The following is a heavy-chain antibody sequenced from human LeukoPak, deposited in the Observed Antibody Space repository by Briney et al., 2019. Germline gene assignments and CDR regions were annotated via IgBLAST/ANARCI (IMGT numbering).Heavy chain of an antibody. CDR1: GGSISTYY. J-gene: IGHJ4*02. D-gene: IGHD6-13*01. CDR2: IYYSGNT. CDR3: ARRRYGSSWYDY. V-gene: IGHV4-59*08. Sequence: SETLSLTCPVSGGSISTYYWSWLRHPPGKGLEWIGNIYYSGNTNYNPSLKSRVTISVDTSKNQFSLKLSSVTAADTAVYYCARRRYGSSWYDYWGQGTLVTVSS.